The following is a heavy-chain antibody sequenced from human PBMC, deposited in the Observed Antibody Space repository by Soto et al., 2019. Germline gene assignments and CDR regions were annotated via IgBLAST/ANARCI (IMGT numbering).Heavy chain of an antibody. J-gene: IGHJ6*02. CDR1: GGSISSYY. V-gene: IGHV4-59*01. CDR2: IYYSEIT. CDR3: ARYKSNYYYGMDV. Sequence: QVQLQESGPGLVKPSETLSLTCTVSGGSISSYYWSWIRQPPGKGLEWIGYIYYSEITNYNPSLKSRLTKSVDTSKNQFSLKLSSVTAADTAVYYCARYKSNYYYGMDVLGQGTTVTVSS. D-gene: IGHD1-20*01.